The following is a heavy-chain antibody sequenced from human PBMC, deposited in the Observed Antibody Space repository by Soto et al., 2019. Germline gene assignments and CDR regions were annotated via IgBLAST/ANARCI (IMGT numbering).Heavy chain of an antibody. Sequence: GGSLRLSWAVAASTPSNNWISWVRQAAGEGLEWVANIKQDGSEKNYLDSVKGRFTISRDYAKNSLYLQMNSLRVEDTAVYYWARETDAFDIWGQGTMVTVSS. CDR2: IKQDGSEK. CDR3: ARETDAFDI. V-gene: IGHV3-7*03. CDR1: ASTPSNNW. J-gene: IGHJ3*02.